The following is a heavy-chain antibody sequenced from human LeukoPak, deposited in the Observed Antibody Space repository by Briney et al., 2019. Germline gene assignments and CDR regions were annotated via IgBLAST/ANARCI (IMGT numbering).Heavy chain of an antibody. CDR1: GFTFSDYY. CDR2: ISSSGSTI. V-gene: IGHV3-11*01. D-gene: IGHD3-9*01. CDR3: AKEGRGFDPFLAN. J-gene: IGHJ4*02. Sequence: GGSLRLSCAASGFTFSDYYMSWIRQAPGKGLEWVSYISSSGSTIYYADSVKGRFTISRDNAKNSLYLQMNSLRAEDMALYYCAKEGRGFDPFLANWGQGTLVTVSS.